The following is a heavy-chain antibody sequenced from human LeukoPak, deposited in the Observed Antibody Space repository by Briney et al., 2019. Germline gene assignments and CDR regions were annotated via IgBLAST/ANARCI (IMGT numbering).Heavy chain of an antibody. D-gene: IGHD3-9*01. J-gene: IGHJ4*02. V-gene: IGHV1-18*01. CDR1: GYTFTSYD. CDR3: ARDLRYFDWLLSVPPDY. Sequence: ASVKVSCKASGYTFTSYDFNWVRQAPGQGLEWMGWISAYNGNTNYAQKLQGRVTMTTDTSTSTAYMELRSLSSDDTAVYYCARDLRYFDWLLSVPPDYWGQGTLVTVSS. CDR2: ISAYNGNT.